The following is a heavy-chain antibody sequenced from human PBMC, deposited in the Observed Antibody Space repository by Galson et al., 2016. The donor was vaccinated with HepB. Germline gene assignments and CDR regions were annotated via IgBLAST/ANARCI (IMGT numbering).Heavy chain of an antibody. D-gene: IGHD5-12*01. Sequence: SETLSLTCAVYGGSFSGYYWSWVRQPPGKGLEWIGEINHSGNTIYNPSLKSRVTISLDTPKNLFTLQLSSVTAADTAVYYCARTGYSGYDFNFDHWAKEPWSPSPQ. CDR2: INHSGNT. CDR3: ARTGYSGYDFNFDH. CDR1: GGSFSGYY. V-gene: IGHV4-34*01. J-gene: IGHJ4*01.